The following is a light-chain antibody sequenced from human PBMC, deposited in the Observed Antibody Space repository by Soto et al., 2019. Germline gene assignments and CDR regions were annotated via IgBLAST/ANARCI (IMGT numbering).Light chain of an antibody. CDR2: WAS. J-gene: IGKJ4*01. CDR1: QSVLYRSINKNY. CDR3: QRHCSAPRT. V-gene: IGKV4-1*01. Sequence: GDAATINDKSSQSVLYRSINKNYLAWYQQKPGQPPKLLIYWASTREPGVPDRFSGSVSGTNYTLTMSSLQAGDVAVYYCQRHCSAPRTFAGGTKVDIK.